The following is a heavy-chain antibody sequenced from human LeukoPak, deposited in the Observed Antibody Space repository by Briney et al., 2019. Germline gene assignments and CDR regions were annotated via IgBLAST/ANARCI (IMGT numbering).Heavy chain of an antibody. CDR3: AKGLDSSGYYVNSYFDY. D-gene: IGHD3-22*01. CDR2: IRYDGSNK. J-gene: IGHJ4*02. V-gene: IGHV3-30*02. CDR1: GFTFSTYG. Sequence: PGGSLRLSCASSGFTFSTYGMHWVRQAPGKGLEWVAYIRYDGSNKYYADSVKGRFTISRDNAKNTLYVQMNSLRAEDTAVYYCAKGLDSSGYYVNSYFDYWGQGTLVTVSS.